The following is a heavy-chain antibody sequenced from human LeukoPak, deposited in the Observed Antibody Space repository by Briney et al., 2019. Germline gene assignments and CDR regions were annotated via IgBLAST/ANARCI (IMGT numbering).Heavy chain of an antibody. CDR2: MNPNSGNT. J-gene: IGHJ5*02. CDR1: GYTFTSYD. V-gene: IGHV1-8*01. CDR3: ARDRQRITMVRGVVNWFDP. Sequence: ASVKVSCTASGYTFTSYDINWVRQATGQGLEWMGWMNPNSGNTGYAQKFQGRVTMTRNTSISTAYMELSSLRSEDTAVYYCARDRQRITMVRGVVNWFDPWGQGTLVTVSS. D-gene: IGHD3-10*01.